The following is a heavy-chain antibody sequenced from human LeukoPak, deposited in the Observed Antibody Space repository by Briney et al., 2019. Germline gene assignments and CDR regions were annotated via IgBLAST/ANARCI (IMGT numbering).Heavy chain of an antibody. CDR3: ARDPGYCSGGSCHGGWIDP. CDR2: INLRGST. Sequence: PSETLSLTCAVYGGSLSDHYWSWFRQPPGKGLEWIGEINLRGSTIYNPPLKSRVTISVDTSQYQFSLSLSAVSCAGTAVYYCARDPGYCSGGSCHGGWIDPWGQGTLVTVSS. J-gene: IGHJ5*02. D-gene: IGHD2-15*01. V-gene: IGHV4-34*01. CDR1: GGSLSDHY.